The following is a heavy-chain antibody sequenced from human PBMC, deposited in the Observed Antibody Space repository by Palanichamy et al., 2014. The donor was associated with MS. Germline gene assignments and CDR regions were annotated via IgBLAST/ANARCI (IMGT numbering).Heavy chain of an antibody. CDR3: ARDKSSGWYGVFDL. CDR1: GFAVSSKF. CDR2: LYSAGST. Sequence: EVQLVESGGGLVQPGGSLRLSCAASGFAVSSKFMNWVRQAPGEGLEWVSILYSAGSTYYADSVKGRFTISRDSSKNTLYLQMNSLRADDTAVYYCARDKSSGWYGVFDLWGQGTMVTVSS. D-gene: IGHD6-19*01. J-gene: IGHJ3*01. V-gene: IGHV3-53*04.